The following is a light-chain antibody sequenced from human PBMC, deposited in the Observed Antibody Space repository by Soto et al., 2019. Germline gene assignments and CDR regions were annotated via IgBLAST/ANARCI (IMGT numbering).Light chain of an antibody. Sequence: DIQMTQSPSTLSASVGDRVTITCRASQSISSWLAWYQQKPGKAPKLQIYKASSLESGVPSRFSGSGSGTEFTLTISSLQPDDFATYYCQQYNSYSWTFGQRTKVEI. J-gene: IGKJ1*01. CDR2: KAS. CDR3: QQYNSYSWT. V-gene: IGKV1-5*03. CDR1: QSISSW.